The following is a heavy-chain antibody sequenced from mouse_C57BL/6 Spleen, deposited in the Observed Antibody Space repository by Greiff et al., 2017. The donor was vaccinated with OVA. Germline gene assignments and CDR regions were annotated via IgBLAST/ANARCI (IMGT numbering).Heavy chain of an antibody. CDR3: ARSITTVVDYWYFDV. Sequence: LQQPGAELVRPGSSVKLSCKASGYTFTSYWMHWVKQRPIQGLEWIGNIDPSDSETHYNQKFEDKATLTVDKSSSTAYMQLSSLTSEDSAVYYCARSITTVVDYWYFDVWGTGTTVTVSS. D-gene: IGHD1-1*01. CDR2: IDPSDSET. CDR1: GYTFTSYW. V-gene: IGHV1-52*01. J-gene: IGHJ1*03.